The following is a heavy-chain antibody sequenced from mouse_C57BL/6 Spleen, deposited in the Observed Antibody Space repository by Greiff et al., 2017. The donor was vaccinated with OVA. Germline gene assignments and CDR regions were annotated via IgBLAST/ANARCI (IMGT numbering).Heavy chain of an antibody. J-gene: IGHJ4*01. CDR2: IDPETGGT. Sequence: VQLQPSGAELVRPGASVPLSCKASGYTFPDSEMHWVKQTPLHGLAWIGAIDPETGGTAYNQKFKGKAILTEDKSASTAYMELRSRTAEDAAVYYCTRWGAMDYWGQGTSVTVSS. CDR3: TRWGAMDY. CDR1: GYTFPDSE. V-gene: IGHV1-15*01.